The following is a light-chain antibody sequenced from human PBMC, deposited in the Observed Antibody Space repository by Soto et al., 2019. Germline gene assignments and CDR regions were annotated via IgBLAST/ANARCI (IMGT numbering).Light chain of an antibody. CDR2: AAS. CDR1: QSISSY. J-gene: IGKJ3*01. CDR3: QQSYSSPFT. V-gene: IGKV1-39*01. Sequence: DIQMTQSPSSLSASVGDRVTITCRASQSISSYLTWYQQKPGKAPNLLLYAASSVQSGVPSKFSGSGSGTDFTLTSSSLQPEDFATYYCQQSYSSPFTFGPGTKVEIK.